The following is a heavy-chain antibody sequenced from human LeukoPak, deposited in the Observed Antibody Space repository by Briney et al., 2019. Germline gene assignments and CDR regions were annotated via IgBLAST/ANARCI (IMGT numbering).Heavy chain of an antibody. CDR2: TSAYNGNT. V-gene: IGHV1-18*01. CDR1: GYAFTSYG. D-gene: IGHD6-19*01. J-gene: IGHJ4*02. CDR3: ARGGRAVAIDY. Sequence: ASVKVSCKASGYAFTSYGISWGLQAPGQGLEWMGWTSAYNGNTNYAQNLQGRVTMTTDTSTSTAYMELRSLRSDDTAVYYCARGGRAVAIDYWGQGTLVTVSS.